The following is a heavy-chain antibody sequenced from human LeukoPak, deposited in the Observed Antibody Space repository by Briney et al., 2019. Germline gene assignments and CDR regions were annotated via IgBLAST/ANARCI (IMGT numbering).Heavy chain of an antibody. CDR1: GFTFSSYG. CDR2: IWYDGSNK. Sequence: GGSLRLSCAASGFTFSSYGMHWIRQVPGKGLEWVAVIWYDGSNKYYADSVKGRFTISRDNSKNTLYLQMNSLRAEDTAVYYCARDLSSSWYSPDAFDTWRQGTMVTVSS. J-gene: IGHJ3*02. V-gene: IGHV3-33*01. CDR3: ARDLSSSWYSPDAFDT. D-gene: IGHD6-13*01.